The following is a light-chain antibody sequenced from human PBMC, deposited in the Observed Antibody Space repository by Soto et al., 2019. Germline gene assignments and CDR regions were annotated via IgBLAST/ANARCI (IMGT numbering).Light chain of an antibody. J-gene: IGKJ1*01. CDR3: QQYGSSGT. CDR1: QSVSSNH. V-gene: IGKV3-20*01. CDR2: GAS. Sequence: DIVLTHSPCTLSLSPGERATLSCSASQSVSSNHLAWYQQKPGQAPRLLIYGASNRATGIPDRFSGSGSGTDFTLTISRLEPEDFAVYYCQQYGSSGTFGQGTKVDIK.